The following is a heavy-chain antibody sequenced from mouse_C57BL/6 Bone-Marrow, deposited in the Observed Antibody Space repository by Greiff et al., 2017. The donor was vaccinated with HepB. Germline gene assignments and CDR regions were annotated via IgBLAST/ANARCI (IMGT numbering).Heavy chain of an antibody. J-gene: IGHJ1*03. CDR1: GYTFTSYW. V-gene: IGHV1-52*01. Sequence: VQLQQPGAELVRPGSSVKLSCKASGYTFTSYWMHWVKQRPIQGLEWIGNIDPSDSETHYNQKFKDKATLTVDKSSSTAYMQLSSLTSEDSAVYYCARRGSNYFWYFDVWGTGTTVTVSS. CDR3: ARRGSNYFWYFDV. CDR2: IDPSDSET. D-gene: IGHD2-5*01.